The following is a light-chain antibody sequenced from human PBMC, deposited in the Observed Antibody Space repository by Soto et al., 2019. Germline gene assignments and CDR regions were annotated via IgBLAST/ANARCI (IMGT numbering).Light chain of an antibody. J-gene: IGKJ1*01. CDR2: AAS. CDR3: QQSYSTPPT. V-gene: IGKV1-39*01. Sequence: DIQMTQSPSSLSASVGDRVTITCRASQSISSYLNWYQQKPGKAPKLLIYAASSLQSGVPSRFSGSGSETDFTLTISSLQPEDVATYYCQQSYSTPPTFGQGTKVEIK. CDR1: QSISSY.